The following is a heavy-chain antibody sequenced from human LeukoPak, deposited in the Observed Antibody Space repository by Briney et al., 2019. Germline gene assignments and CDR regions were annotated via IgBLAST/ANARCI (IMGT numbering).Heavy chain of an antibody. CDR3: ARAVDSSAFSPFQY. V-gene: IGHV4-39*07. CDR1: GGSISRNSDY. D-gene: IGHD3-22*01. Sequence: SETLSLTCTVSGGSISRNSDYWGWIRQPPGKGLEWIGSIYHTGATYYNPSLKSRVTISLDTSKNQFSLKLKSVTAADTAVYYCARAVDSSAFSPFQYWGQGTLVTVSS. J-gene: IGHJ1*01. CDR2: IYHTGAT.